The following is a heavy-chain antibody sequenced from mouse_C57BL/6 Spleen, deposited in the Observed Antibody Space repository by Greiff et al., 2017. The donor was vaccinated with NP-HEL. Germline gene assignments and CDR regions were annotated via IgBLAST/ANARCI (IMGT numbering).Heavy chain of an antibody. CDR3: ARSWGNYYAMDY. CDR1: GFTFTDYY. V-gene: IGHV7-3*01. J-gene: IGHJ4*01. CDR2: IRNKANGYTT. Sequence: EVQVVESGGGLVQPGGSLSLSCAASGFTFTDYYMSWVRQPPGKALEWLGFIRNKANGYTTEYSASVKGRFTISRDNSQSILYLQMNALRAEDSATYYCARSWGNYYAMDYWGQGTSVTVSS.